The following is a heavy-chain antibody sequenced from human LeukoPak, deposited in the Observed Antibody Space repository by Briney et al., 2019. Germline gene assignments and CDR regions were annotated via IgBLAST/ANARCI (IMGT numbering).Heavy chain of an antibody. CDR1: GGSFSGYY. CDR2: INHSGST. J-gene: IGHJ6*03. V-gene: IGHV4-34*01. CDR3: SRGGDTAMVTFLLLYYYYMDV. D-gene: IGHD5-18*01. Sequence: SETLSLTCAVYGGSFSGYYWSWIRQPPGKGLEWIGEINHSGSTNYNPSLKSRVTISVDTSKNQFSLKLSSVTAADTAVYYCSRGGDTAMVTFLLLYYYYMDVWGKGTTVTVSS.